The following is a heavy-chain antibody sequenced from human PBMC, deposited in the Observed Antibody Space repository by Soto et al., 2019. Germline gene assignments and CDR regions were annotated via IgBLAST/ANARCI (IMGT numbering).Heavy chain of an antibody. CDR3: AGGHHAGRWAIHH. CDR2: TNAASGPT. V-gene: IGHV1-3*01. Sequence: QVQLVQSAPEVKKPGASVRVSCKYTFSNYSLHWVRQSPGQRLEWMGCTNAASGPTEYSQRFRDTRTIYRDTSANPAYMELSGLRFEETAVYFCAGGHHAGRWAIHHWGQGTLVTVSP. D-gene: IGHD2-21*01. CDR1: YTFSNYS. J-gene: IGHJ5*02.